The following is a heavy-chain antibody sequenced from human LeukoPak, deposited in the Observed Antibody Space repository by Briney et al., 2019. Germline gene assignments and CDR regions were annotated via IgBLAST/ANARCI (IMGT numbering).Heavy chain of an antibody. J-gene: IGHJ4*02. D-gene: IGHD6-19*01. Sequence: GGSLRLSSAASGFTFNSYAMSWVRQAPGKGLEWVSTISGNGGSTYYADSVKGRFTISRDNSKNTLYLQMNSLRAEDTAVYYCAKDLGRSGWSDFDYWGQGTLVTVSS. CDR2: ISGNGGST. V-gene: IGHV3-23*01. CDR1: GFTFNSYA. CDR3: AKDLGRSGWSDFDY.